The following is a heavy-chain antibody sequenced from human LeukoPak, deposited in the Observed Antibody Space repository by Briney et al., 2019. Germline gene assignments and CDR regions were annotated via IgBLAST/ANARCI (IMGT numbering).Heavy chain of an antibody. Sequence: GGSLRLSCAASGFTFDDYGMSWVRQGPGKGLEWVSGINWNGGSTGYADSVKGRFTISRDNAENSLYLQMNSLRAEDTALYYCAREILYYYDSSGRGAFDIWGQGTMVTVSS. CDR3: AREILYYYDSSGRGAFDI. J-gene: IGHJ3*02. V-gene: IGHV3-20*04. CDR1: GFTFDDYG. CDR2: INWNGGST. D-gene: IGHD3-22*01.